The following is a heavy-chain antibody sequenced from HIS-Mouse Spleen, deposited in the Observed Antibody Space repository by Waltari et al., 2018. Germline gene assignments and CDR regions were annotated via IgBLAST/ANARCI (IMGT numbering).Heavy chain of an antibody. Sequence: QLQLQESGPGLVKPSETLPLTCPVSGGSISSSSYSWGGIRQPPGKGLEWIGSIYYSGSTYYNPSLKSRVTISVDTSKNQFSLKLSSVTAADTAVYYCAREIPYSSSWYDWYFDLWGRGTLVTVSS. D-gene: IGHD6-13*01. CDR2: IYYSGST. CDR1: GGSISSSSYS. V-gene: IGHV4-39*07. CDR3: AREIPYSSSWYDWYFDL. J-gene: IGHJ2*01.